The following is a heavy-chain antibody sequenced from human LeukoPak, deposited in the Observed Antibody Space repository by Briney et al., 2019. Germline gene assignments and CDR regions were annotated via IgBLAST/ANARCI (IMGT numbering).Heavy chain of an antibody. CDR2: MNPNSGNT. CDR3: AREASYSSSWYPPLRDYYYYGMDV. V-gene: IGHV1-8*01. CDR1: GYTFTSYD. D-gene: IGHD6-13*01. J-gene: IGHJ6*02. Sequence: ASVKVSCKASGYTFTSYDINWVRQATGQGLEWMGWMNPNSGNTGYAQKFQGRVTMTRNTSISTAYMELSSLRSEDTAVYYCAREASYSSSWYPPLRDYYYYGMDVWGQGTTVTVSS.